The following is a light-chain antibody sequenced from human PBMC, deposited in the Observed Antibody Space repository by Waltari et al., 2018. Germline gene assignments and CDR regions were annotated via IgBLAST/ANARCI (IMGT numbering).Light chain of an antibody. CDR3: QQYEWAPDT. CDR2: GTS. V-gene: IGKV3-20*01. CDR1: PSLSRNS. Sequence: VLTQSPGTLSLSPGETATLSCRASPSLSRNSLAWYQQKPGQAPRLPIYGTSNRATGTPDRFSGSVSGTDFTLTISRLGPEDFARYYCQQYEWAPDTFGQGTRLEI. J-gene: IGKJ5*01.